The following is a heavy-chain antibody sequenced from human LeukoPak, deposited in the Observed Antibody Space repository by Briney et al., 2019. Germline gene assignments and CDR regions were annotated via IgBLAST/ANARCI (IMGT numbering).Heavy chain of an antibody. D-gene: IGHD2-2*01. V-gene: IGHV4-30-4*01. J-gene: IGHJ4*02. Sequence: SETLSLTCTVSGGSISSGDYYWSWIRQPPGKGLEWIGYIYYSGSPYYNPSLKSRVTISVDMSKNQFSLKLSPVTAADTAVYYCAREPAAMGFDYWGQGTLVTVSS. CDR3: AREPAAMGFDY. CDR1: GGSISSGDYY. CDR2: IYYSGSP.